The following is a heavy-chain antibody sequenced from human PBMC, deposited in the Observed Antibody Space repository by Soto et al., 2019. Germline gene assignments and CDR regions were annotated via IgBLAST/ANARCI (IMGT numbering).Heavy chain of an antibody. Sequence: GGSLRLSCAASGFTFDDYAMHWVRQAPGKGLEWVSGISWNSGSIGYADSVKGRFTISRDNAKNSLYLQMKNLRAEDTAVYYCAKERLARGIDYWGQGTLVTAPQ. J-gene: IGHJ4*02. V-gene: IGHV3-9*01. D-gene: IGHD3-10*01. CDR3: AKERLARGIDY. CDR1: GFTFDDYA. CDR2: ISWNSGSI.